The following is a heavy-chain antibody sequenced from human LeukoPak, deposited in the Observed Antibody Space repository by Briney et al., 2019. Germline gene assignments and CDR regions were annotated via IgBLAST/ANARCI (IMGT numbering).Heavy chain of an antibody. CDR1: EFTFSRFA. CDR3: AKHLGSHSFLFYYMDV. D-gene: IGHD2-21*01. CDR2: LSGSGSAT. V-gene: IGHV3-23*01. Sequence: GGSLRLSCEASEFTFSRFAMSWIRQPPGTGLEWVSTLSGSGSATYYADSVKGRFTPSRDNSKDTLYLQMDNVRADDTAVYYCAKHLGSHSFLFYYMDVWGKGTSVIVSS. J-gene: IGHJ6*03.